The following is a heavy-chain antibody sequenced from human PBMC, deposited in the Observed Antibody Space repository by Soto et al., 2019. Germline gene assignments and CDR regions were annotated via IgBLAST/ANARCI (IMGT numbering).Heavy chain of an antibody. CDR3: AQGRYNSVGRGPDF. Sequence: HPGGSLRLSCAASGFTFNIYGMHWVRQAPGKGLERVAVISHDGRDKYYADSVKGRFTISRDNSKSALFLQMNILRVEDTGIYYCAQGRYNSVGRGPDFWGQGTLVTVSS. CDR2: ISHDGRDK. CDR1: GFTFNIYG. J-gene: IGHJ4*02. D-gene: IGHD6-19*01. V-gene: IGHV3-30*18.